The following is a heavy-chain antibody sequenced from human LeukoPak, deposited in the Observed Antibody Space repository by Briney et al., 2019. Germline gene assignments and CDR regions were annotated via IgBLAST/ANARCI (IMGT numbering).Heavy chain of an antibody. J-gene: IGHJ4*02. CDR3: ARDSAELKYYDILTGYYNSYFDY. V-gene: IGHV3-53*01. CDR1: GFTVSSNY. D-gene: IGHD3-9*01. CDR2: IYSGGST. Sequence: GGSLRLSCAASGFTVSSNYMSWVRQAPGKGLEWVSVIYSGGSTYYADSVKGRFTISRDNSKNTLYLQMNSLRAEDTAVYYCARDSAELKYYDILTGYYNSYFDYWGQGTLVTVSS.